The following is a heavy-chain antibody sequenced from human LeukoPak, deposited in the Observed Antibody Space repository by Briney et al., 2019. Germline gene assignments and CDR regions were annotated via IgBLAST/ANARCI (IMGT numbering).Heavy chain of an antibody. Sequence: ASVKVSCKSSGCTFTDYYVHWVRQAPGQGLEWMGWINPDSGGPSYAQRFQGRVTMTSDTSISTAHMELSSLRSDDTALYYCARDYGDSWGQGTLVTVSS. CDR3: ARDYGDS. CDR2: INPDSGGP. D-gene: IGHD4-17*01. CDR1: GCTFTDYY. J-gene: IGHJ5*01. V-gene: IGHV1-2*02.